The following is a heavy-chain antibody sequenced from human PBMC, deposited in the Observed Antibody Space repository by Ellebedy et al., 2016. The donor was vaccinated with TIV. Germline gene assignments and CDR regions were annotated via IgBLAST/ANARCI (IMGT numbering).Heavy chain of an antibody. CDR1: GFTFSSYD. Sequence: ESLKISCASSGFTFSSYDMHLVLQATGKGLEWVSAIGTAGDTYYPGSVNGRFTISRENAKKSLYLQMNSLRAEYTAVYYCARATAEFDYWGQGTLVTVSS. CDR3: ARATAEFDY. J-gene: IGHJ4*02. D-gene: IGHD5-18*01. V-gene: IGHV3-13*01. CDR2: IGTAGDT.